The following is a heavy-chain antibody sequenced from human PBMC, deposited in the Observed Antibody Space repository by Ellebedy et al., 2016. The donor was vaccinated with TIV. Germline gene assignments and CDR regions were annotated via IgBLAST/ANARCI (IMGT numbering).Heavy chain of an antibody. J-gene: IGHJ4*02. CDR3: ARADSSGSYKVPNHFDF. Sequence: SQTLSLTCAISGDSVSSNSAAWNWIRQSPSRGLEWLGRTYYKSRWYNDYAVSVKSRLTINPDTSKNQCSLQLNSVTPEDTAIYYCARADSSGSYKVPNHFDFWGQGTLVTVSS. V-gene: IGHV6-1*01. CDR1: GDSVSSNSAA. CDR2: TYYKSRWYN. D-gene: IGHD6-19*01.